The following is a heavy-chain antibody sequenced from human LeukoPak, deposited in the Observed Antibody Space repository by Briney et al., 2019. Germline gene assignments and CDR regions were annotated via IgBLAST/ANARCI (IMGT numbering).Heavy chain of an antibody. J-gene: IGHJ5*02. V-gene: IGHV4-59*10. CDR2: IYTSGST. CDR3: AREVWGEVVVVPAAIHWWFDP. CDR1: GGSFSGYY. Sequence: SETLSLTCAVYGGSFSGYYWSWIRQPPGKGLEWIGRIYTSGSTNYNPSLKSRVTMSVDTSKNQFSLKLSSVTAADTAVYYCAREVWGEVVVVPAAIHWWFDPWGQGTLVTVSS. D-gene: IGHD2-2*02.